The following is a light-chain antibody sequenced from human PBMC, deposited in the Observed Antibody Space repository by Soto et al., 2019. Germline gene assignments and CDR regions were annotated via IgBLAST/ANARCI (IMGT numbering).Light chain of an antibody. CDR3: QSYDSSLTVV. Sequence: QAVVTQPPSVSGDPGQRVTISCTGSSSNIGAGYDVHWYQQVPGTAPKLLIYGNINRPSGVPDRFSGSKSGTSASLAITGLQADDEADYYCQSYDSSLTVVFGGGTKVTVL. V-gene: IGLV1-40*01. CDR2: GNI. J-gene: IGLJ2*01. CDR1: SSNIGAGYD.